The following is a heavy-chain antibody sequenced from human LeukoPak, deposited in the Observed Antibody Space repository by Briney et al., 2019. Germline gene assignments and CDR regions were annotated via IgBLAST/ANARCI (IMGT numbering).Heavy chain of an antibody. CDR1: GFTFSSYA. CDR2: ISYDGSNK. V-gene: IGHV3-30-3*01. Sequence: GGSLRLSCAASGFTFSSYAMHWVRQAPGKGLERVAVISYDGSNKYYADSVKGRFTISRDNSKNTLYLQMNSLRAEDTAVYYCARGGIVVVPAAILNDAFDIWGQGTMVTVSS. D-gene: IGHD2-2*01. J-gene: IGHJ3*02. CDR3: ARGGIVVVPAAILNDAFDI.